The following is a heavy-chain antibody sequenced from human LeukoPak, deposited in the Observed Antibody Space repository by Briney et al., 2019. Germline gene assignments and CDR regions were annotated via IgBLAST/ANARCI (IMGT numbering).Heavy chain of an antibody. D-gene: IGHD6-19*01. Sequence: SQTLSLTCVVSGDSVSSKNGAWNWIRQSPSRGLEWLGRTYYRSKWYNAYAESMEGRMTISQDTSKNQYSLPLNSVHPDDTAVYYCARDFGTTGWHTFDYWGQGTLVTVSS. V-gene: IGHV6-1*01. CDR2: TYYRSKWYN. J-gene: IGHJ4*02. CDR3: ARDFGTTGWHTFDY. CDR1: GDSVSSKNGA.